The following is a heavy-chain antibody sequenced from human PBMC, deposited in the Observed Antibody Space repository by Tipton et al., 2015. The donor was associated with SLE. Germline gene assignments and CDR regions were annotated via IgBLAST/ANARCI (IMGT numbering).Heavy chain of an antibody. CDR3: ARAPASGSYYRYYYYYMDV. V-gene: IGHV4-61*08. J-gene: IGHJ6*03. CDR1: GGSISSGDYY. CDR2: IYHSGST. D-gene: IGHD1-26*01. Sequence: LRLSCTVSGGSISSGDYYWSWIRQPPGKGLEWIGEIYHSGSTNYNPSLKSRVTISVDTSKNQFSLKLSSVTAADTAVYYCARAPASGSYYRYYYYYMDVWGKGTTVTVSS.